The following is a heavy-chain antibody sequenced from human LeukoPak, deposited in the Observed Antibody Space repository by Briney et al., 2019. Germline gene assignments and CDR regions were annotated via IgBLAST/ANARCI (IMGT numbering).Heavy chain of an antibody. D-gene: IGHD5-12*01. CDR1: GFTFSSYW. J-gene: IGHJ4*02. Sequence: GGSLRLSCAASGFTFSSYWMSWGRQAPGKGLEWVANIKQDGSEKHYVDSVKGRFTISRDNAKNSLYLQMDSLRAEDTAVYYCARDQRYSGYDLLFDYWGQGTLVTVSS. V-gene: IGHV3-7*04. CDR2: IKQDGSEK. CDR3: ARDQRYSGYDLLFDY.